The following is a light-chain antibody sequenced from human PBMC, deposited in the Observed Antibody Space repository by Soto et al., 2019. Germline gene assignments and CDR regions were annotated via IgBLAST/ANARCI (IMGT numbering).Light chain of an antibody. CDR2: GAS. Sequence: EIVMTQSPATLSLSPGERATLSCRASQSVSSSYLPWYQQKPEQAPRLLIYGASTRATGIPARFSGSGSGTDFTLTISSLQPEDFAVYYCQQDYNLPRTFGQGTKVDIK. CDR1: QSVSSSY. J-gene: IGKJ1*01. CDR3: QQDYNLPRT. V-gene: IGKV3D-7*01.